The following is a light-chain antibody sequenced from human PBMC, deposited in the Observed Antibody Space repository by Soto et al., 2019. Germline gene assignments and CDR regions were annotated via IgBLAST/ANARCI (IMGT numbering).Light chain of an antibody. V-gene: IGKV1-5*03. J-gene: IGKJ1*01. CDR2: KAS. Sequence: DIQMTQSPSTLSASVGDRVTISCRASQNINTWLAWYKQQPGKAPQLLIYKASSLESGVPSRFSGSGSGTDFTLTISSLRPDDFVTFYCQHYNDSFPTFGHGTKVEIK. CDR1: QNINTW. CDR3: QHYNDSFPT.